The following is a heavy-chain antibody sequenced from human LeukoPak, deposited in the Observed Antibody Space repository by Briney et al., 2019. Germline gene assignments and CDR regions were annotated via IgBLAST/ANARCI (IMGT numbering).Heavy chain of an antibody. Sequence: ASVKVSCKASGYTFTSYDINWVRQATGQGLEWMGWMNPNSGNTGYAQKFQGRVTMTRNTSISTAYMELSSLRSEDTAVYYCARMGKDDYGDYRDCYYYYGMDVWGQGTTVTVSS. CDR3: ARMGKDDYGDYRDCYYYYGMDV. J-gene: IGHJ6*02. V-gene: IGHV1-8*01. CDR1: GYTFTSYD. CDR2: MNPNSGNT. D-gene: IGHD4-17*01.